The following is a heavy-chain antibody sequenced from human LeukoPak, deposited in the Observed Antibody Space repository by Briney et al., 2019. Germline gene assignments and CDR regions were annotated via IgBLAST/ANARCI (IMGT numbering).Heavy chain of an antibody. J-gene: IGHJ6*02. V-gene: IGHV3-21*01. CDR3: ARDNYDILTGYSPHGMDV. D-gene: IGHD3-9*01. Sequence: GGSLRLSCAVSGFTFSRYSMNWVRQAPGKGLEWVSSISSSSSYIYYADSVKGRFTISRDNAKNSLYLQMNSLRAEDTAVYYCARDNYDILTGYSPHGMDVWGQGTTVTVSS. CDR2: ISSSSSYI. CDR1: GFTFSRYS.